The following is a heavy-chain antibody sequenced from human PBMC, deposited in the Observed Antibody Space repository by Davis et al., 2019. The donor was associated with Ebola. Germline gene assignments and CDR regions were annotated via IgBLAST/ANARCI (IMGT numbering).Heavy chain of an antibody. CDR3: AIYPENYYDSSGYYGMDV. V-gene: IGHV3-43*02. D-gene: IGHD3-22*01. CDR1: GFTSAAYV. Sequence: GGSLRLSCAASGFTSAAYVLHWVRHAPGKGLEWVSLISWDGGSTYYADSVKGRFTISRDNSKNSLYLQMNSLRTEDTALYYCAIYPENYYDSSGYYGMDVWGQGTTVTVSS. J-gene: IGHJ6*02. CDR2: ISWDGGST.